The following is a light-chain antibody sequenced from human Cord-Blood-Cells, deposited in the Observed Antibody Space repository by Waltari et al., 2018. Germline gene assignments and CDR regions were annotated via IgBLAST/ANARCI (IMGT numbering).Light chain of an antibody. J-gene: IGLJ1*01. CDR1: SSDVGRYNL. CDR3: CSYAGSSTYYV. V-gene: IGLV2-23*01. Sequence: QSALTQPASVSGSPGQSITISCTGTSSDVGRYNLVSWYQQHPGKAPNLMIYEGSKRPSGVSNRFSCSKSGNTASLTIAGLQAEDEADYYCCSYAGSSTYYVFGTGTKVTVL. CDR2: EGS.